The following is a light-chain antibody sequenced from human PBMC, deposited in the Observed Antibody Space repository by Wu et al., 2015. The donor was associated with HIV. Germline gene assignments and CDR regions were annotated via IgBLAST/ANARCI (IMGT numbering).Light chain of an antibody. J-gene: IGKJ4*01. Sequence: EIVLTQSPATLSLSPGERATLSCRASQSVSNFLIWYQQKPGQAPRLLIYNVSERPTGIPDRFSGSGSGTDFTLTISSLEPEDFAVYCCQQRSDWPLTFGGGTKVEIK. CDR3: QQRSDWPLT. CDR2: NVS. V-gene: IGKV3-11*01. CDR1: QSVSNF.